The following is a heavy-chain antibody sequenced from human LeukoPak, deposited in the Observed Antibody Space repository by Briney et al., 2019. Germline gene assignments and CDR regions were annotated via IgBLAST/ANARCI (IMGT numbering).Heavy chain of an antibody. CDR2: INGDASNT. V-gene: IGHV3-23*01. D-gene: IGHD1-26*01. CDR1: GFTFSTCA. CDR3: AKRKWDHNAFNI. Sequence: HTGGSLRLSCAASGFTFSTCAMNWVRQAPGKGLEWVSDINGDASNTHYADSVKGRFTISRDNSKTTLYLPMNSLRVEDTAVYYCAKRKWDHNAFNIWGQGTTVTVAS. J-gene: IGHJ3*02.